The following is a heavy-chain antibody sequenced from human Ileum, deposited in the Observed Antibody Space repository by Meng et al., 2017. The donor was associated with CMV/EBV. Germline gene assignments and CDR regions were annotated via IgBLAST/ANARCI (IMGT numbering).Heavy chain of an antibody. J-gene: IGHJ5*02. CDR3: AGDWGPYSSRGYFDP. CDR1: GGSISSGTYY. V-gene: IGHV4-39*07. D-gene: IGHD6-13*01. Sequence: QVSLQEAGPGLVTPSEPLSLTCTVTGGSISSGTYYWAWIRQSPGKGLEWIGSIYYSGSTYDNPSLKSRVTMSVDTFKNQFSLKLTSVTAADTAVYYCAGDWGPYSSRGYFDPWGQGTLVTVSS. CDR2: IYYSGST.